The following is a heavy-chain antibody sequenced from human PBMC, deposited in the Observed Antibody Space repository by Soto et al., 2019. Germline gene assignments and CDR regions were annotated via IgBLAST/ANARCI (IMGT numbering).Heavy chain of an antibody. CDR3: AKEILGIAVAGLAPFDY. Sequence: EVQLLESGGGLVQPGGSLRLSCAASGFTFSSYAMSWVRQAPGKGLEWVSAISGSGGSTYYADSVKGRFTISRDNSNNTLYLQMNSLRAEDTAVYYCAKEILGIAVAGLAPFDYWGQGTLVTVSS. D-gene: IGHD6-19*01. V-gene: IGHV3-23*01. J-gene: IGHJ4*02. CDR1: GFTFSSYA. CDR2: ISGSGGST.